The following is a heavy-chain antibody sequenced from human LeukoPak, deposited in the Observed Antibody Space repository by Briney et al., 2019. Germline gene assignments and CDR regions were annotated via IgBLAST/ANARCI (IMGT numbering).Heavy chain of an antibody. CDR1: GYSISSGYY. Sequence: KASETLSLTCTVSGYSISSGYYWSWIRQPPGKGLEWIGYIYYSGSTNYNPSLKSRVTISVDTSKNQFSLKLSSVTAADTAVYYCARNSPSSAAGTFDYWGQGTLVTVSS. V-gene: IGHV4-61*01. CDR3: ARNSPSSAAGTFDY. D-gene: IGHD6-13*01. J-gene: IGHJ4*02. CDR2: IYYSGST.